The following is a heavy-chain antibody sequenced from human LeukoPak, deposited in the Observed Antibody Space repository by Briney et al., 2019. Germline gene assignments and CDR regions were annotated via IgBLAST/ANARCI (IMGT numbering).Heavy chain of an antibody. V-gene: IGHV3-23*01. D-gene: IGHD4-17*01. CDR2: ISGSGGST. CDR3: AKIYGRNTDYYMDV. Sequence: PGGSLRLSCAASGFTFSNYAMSWVRQAPGKGLEWVSLISGSGGSTYYADFVKGRFTISRDNSKNTLYLQMNSLRVEDTAVYYCAKIYGRNTDYYMDVWGKGTTVTVSS. J-gene: IGHJ6*03. CDR1: GFTFSNYA.